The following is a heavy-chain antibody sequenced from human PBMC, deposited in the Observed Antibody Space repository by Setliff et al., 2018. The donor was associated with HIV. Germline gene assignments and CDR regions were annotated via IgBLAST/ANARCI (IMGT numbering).Heavy chain of an antibody. J-gene: IGHJ4*02. CDR1: GETFNDFY. V-gene: IGHV4-34*01. CDR2: IKPSEGT. CDR3: ARGGGITWKSYSFDY. Sequence: TLSLTCAVYGETFNDFYWSWIRQAPGKGLEWIGEIKPSEGTNNNPSLKSRVTMSVDTSKKQFSLKLTSVTAADTGVYYCARGGGITWKSYSFDYWGQGTLVTVS. D-gene: IGHD3-10*01.